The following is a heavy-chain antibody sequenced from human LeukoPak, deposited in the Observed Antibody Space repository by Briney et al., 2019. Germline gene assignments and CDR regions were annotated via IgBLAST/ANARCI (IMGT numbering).Heavy chain of an antibody. V-gene: IGHV3-9*01. J-gene: IGHJ4*02. D-gene: IGHD4-17*01. Sequence: PGGSLRLSCAASGFTFDDYAMHWVRQAPGKGLEWVSGISWNSGSIGYADSVKGRFTISRDNAKNSLYLQMNSLRAEDTAVYYCARDRLSWYGDSPVGDYWGQGTLVTVSS. CDR1: GFTFDDYA. CDR2: ISWNSGSI. CDR3: ARDRLSWYGDSPVGDY.